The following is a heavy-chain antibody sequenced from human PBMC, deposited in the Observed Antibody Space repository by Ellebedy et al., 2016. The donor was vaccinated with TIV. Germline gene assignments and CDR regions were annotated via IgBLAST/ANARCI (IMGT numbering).Heavy chain of an antibody. CDR1: GFAFSNYA. Sequence: PGGSLRLSCAASGFAFSNYAMHWVRQAPGEAPEYVSAISSNGGDTYYPDSVKGRLTISRDNSKNTLYLQMNSLREGETAVYYCAKRYRSYFDYWGQGTLVTVSS. J-gene: IGHJ4*02. D-gene: IGHD1-1*01. CDR3: AKRYRSYFDY. CDR2: ISSNGGDT. V-gene: IGHV3-64*04.